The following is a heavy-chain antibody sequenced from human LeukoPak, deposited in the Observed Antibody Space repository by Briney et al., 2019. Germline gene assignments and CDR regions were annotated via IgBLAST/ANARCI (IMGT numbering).Heavy chain of an antibody. V-gene: IGHV5-51*01. D-gene: IGHD1-26*01. CDR3: ARHVHWISGSPDYYYMDV. CDR2: IYPGDSDT. CDR1: GYSFTSNW. Sequence: PGESLKISCKGSGYSFTSNWIGWVRQMPGKGLEWMGIIYPGDSDTRYSPSFQGQVTISADKSISTAYLQWSSLKASDTAMYYCARHVHWISGSPDYYYMDVWGKGTTVTVSS. J-gene: IGHJ6*03.